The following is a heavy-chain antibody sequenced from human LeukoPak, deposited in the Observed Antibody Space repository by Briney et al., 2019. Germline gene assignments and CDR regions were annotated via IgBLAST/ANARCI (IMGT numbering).Heavy chain of an antibody. V-gene: IGHV1-24*01. J-gene: IGHJ5*02. CDR2: FDPEDGET. CDR3: ATVREMDCSGGSCYSDWFDP. Sequence: ASVKVSCKVSGYTLTELSMHWVRQAPGKGLEWMGGFDPEDGETIYAQKFQGRVTMTEDTSTDTAYMELSSLRSEDTAVYYCATVREMDCSGGSCYSDWFDPWGQGTLVTVSS. D-gene: IGHD2-15*01. CDR1: GYTLTELS.